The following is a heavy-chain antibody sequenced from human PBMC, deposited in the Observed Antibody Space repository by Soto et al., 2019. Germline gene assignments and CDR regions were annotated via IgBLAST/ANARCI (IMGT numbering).Heavy chain of an antibody. Sequence: PVGSLRLSCAASGFTFSSYAMSWVSKAPGKGLEWVSAISGSGGSTYYADSVKGRFTISRDNSKNTLYLQMNSLRAEDTAVYYCAKYFSPFELFDYWGQGTLVTVSS. J-gene: IGHJ4*02. V-gene: IGHV3-23*01. D-gene: IGHD3-10*01. CDR2: ISGSGGST. CDR1: GFTFSSYA. CDR3: AKYFSPFELFDY.